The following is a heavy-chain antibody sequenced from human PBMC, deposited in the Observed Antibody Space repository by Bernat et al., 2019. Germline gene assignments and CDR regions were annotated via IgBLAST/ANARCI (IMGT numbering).Heavy chain of an antibody. J-gene: IGHJ4*02. CDR3: ARAYGDYDLLALDY. CDR2: INHSGST. D-gene: IGHD4-17*01. V-gene: IGHV4-34*01. Sequence: QVQLQQWGAGLLKPSETLSLTCAVYGGSFSGYYWSWIRQPPGKGLEWIGEINHSGSTNYNPSLKRRVTISVDTSKNQFSLKLSSVTAADTAVYYCARAYGDYDLLALDYWGQGTLVTVSS. CDR1: GGSFSGYY.